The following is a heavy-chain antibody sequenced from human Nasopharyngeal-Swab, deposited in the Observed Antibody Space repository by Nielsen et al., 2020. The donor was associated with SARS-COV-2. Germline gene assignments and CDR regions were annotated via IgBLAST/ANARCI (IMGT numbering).Heavy chain of an antibody. CDR1: GLTFSSYW. CDR2: INSDGSST. D-gene: IGHD2-15*01. CDR3: ARDLSPGYCSGGSCYGHYYYGMDV. V-gene: IGHV3-74*01. Sequence: GESLKISCAASGLTFSSYWMHWVRQAPGKGLVWVSRINSDGSSTSYADSVKGRFTISRDNAKNTLYLQMNSLRAEDTAVYYCARDLSPGYCSGGSCYGHYYYGMDVWGQGTTVTVSS. J-gene: IGHJ6*02.